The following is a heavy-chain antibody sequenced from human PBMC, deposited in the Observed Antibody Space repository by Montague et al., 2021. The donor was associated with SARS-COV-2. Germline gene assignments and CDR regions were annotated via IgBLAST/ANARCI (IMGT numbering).Heavy chain of an antibody. CDR3: ARHPIGSFPRYGMDV. Sequence: SETLSLTCTVSGGSISSYYWSWIRRPPGRGLEWIGYIYYSGSTNYNPSLQSRVTISVDTSKNQFSLKLSSATAAATAVYYCARHPIGSFPRYGMDVWGQGTTVTVSS. V-gene: IGHV4-59*08. D-gene: IGHD2-15*01. J-gene: IGHJ6*02. CDR2: IYYSGST. CDR1: GGSISSYY.